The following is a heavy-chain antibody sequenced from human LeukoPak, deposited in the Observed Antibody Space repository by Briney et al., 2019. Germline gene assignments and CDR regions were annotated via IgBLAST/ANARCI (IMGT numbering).Heavy chain of an antibody. Sequence: VASVKVSCKASGYTVTSYDINWVRQATGQGLEWMGWMNPNSGNTGYAQKFQGRVTMTRNTSISTAYMELSSLRSEDSAVYYCARVTRGGDRFDPWGQGTLVTVSS. CDR3: ARVTRGGDRFDP. V-gene: IGHV1-8*01. CDR1: GYTVTSYD. J-gene: IGHJ5*02. D-gene: IGHD3-16*01. CDR2: MNPNSGNT.